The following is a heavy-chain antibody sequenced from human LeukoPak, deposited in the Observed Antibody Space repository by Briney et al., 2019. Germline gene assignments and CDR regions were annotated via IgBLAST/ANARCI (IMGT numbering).Heavy chain of an antibody. V-gene: IGHV3-30*03. D-gene: IGHD5-18*01. CDR1: GFTFSTYG. CDR3: ARDARDTVMLTADY. Sequence: PGGSLRLSCAASGFTFSTYGMHWVRQAPGKGLEWVAVISYDGSNKYYADSVKGRLTISRDNSKNTLYLQMSSLRAEDTAVYYCARDARDTVMLTADYWGQGTLVTVSS. J-gene: IGHJ4*02. CDR2: ISYDGSNK.